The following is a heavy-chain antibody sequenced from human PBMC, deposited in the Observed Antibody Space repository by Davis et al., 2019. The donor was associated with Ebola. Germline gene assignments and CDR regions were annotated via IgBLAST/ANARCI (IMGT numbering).Heavy chain of an antibody. D-gene: IGHD3-10*01. V-gene: IGHV4-59*01. CDR1: GGSISSYY. CDR2: IYYSGST. J-gene: IGHJ4*02. CDR3: ARGLVFFPIYGSGSYYFDY. Sequence: SEILSLTCTVSGGSISSYYWSWIRQPPGKGLEWIGYIYYSGSTNYNPSLKSRVTISVDTSKNQFSLKLSSVTAADTAVYYCARGLVFFPIYGSGSYYFDYWGQGTLVTVSS.